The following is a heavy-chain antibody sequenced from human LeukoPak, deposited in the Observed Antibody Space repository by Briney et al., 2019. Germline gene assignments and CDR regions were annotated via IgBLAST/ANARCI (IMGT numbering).Heavy chain of an antibody. CDR1: GFTLSRYW. D-gene: IGHD3-22*01. CDR2: INGDGSSI. CDR3: ARDYDSSGYYSFQH. J-gene: IGHJ1*01. Sequence: GGSLRLSCAASGFTLSRYWMHWVRQAPGRGLVWVSRINGDGSSIRYADSVKGRFTNSRDNAKNTLYLQMNSLRAEDTAVYYCARDYDSSGYYSFQHWGQGTLVTVSS. V-gene: IGHV3-74*01.